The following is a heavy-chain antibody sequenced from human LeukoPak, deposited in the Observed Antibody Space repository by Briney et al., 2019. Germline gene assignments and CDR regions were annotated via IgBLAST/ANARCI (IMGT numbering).Heavy chain of an antibody. CDR3: ARRAPGYCITTSCPDTYYYYYYMDV. D-gene: IGHD2-2*01. Sequence: QPGGSLRLSCAASGLAFSSSWMSWVRQAPGKGLEWVANIKQDGSETYYVDSLKGRFTVSRDNAKNSVYLQMNNLRAEDTAVYYCARRAPGYCITTSCPDTYYYYYYMDVWGKGTTVTVSS. CDR1: GLAFSSSW. J-gene: IGHJ6*03. CDR2: IKQDGSET. V-gene: IGHV3-7*01.